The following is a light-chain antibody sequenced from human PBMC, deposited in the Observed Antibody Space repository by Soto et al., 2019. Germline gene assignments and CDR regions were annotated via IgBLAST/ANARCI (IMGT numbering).Light chain of an antibody. V-gene: IGLV2-11*01. CDR1: SSDVGGYNY. CDR3: CSYAGSNTLV. J-gene: IGLJ2*01. Sequence: QSALTQPRSVSGSPGQSVTISCTGTSSDVGGYNYVSWYQQHPGKAPKLLIYDVTKWPSGVPDRFSGSKSGNTASLTISGLQAEDEADYHCCSYAGSNTLVFGGGTKLTVL. CDR2: DVT.